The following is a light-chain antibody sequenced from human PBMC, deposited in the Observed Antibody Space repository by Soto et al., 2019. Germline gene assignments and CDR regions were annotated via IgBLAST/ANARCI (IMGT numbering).Light chain of an antibody. Sequence: QSALTQPASVSGSPGQSITISCTGTSSDVGGYNYVSWYQQHPGKAPKLMIYDVSNRPSGVSNRFSGSKSGNTASLTNSGLQAEDEADYYCSSYTSSSTLIGGGTKLTVL. CDR1: SSDVGGYNY. CDR3: SSYTSSSTL. CDR2: DVS. J-gene: IGLJ2*01. V-gene: IGLV2-14*03.